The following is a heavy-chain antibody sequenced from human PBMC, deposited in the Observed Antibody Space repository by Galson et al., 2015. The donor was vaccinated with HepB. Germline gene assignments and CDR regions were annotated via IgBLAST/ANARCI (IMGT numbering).Heavy chain of an antibody. CDR2: IYYSGST. J-gene: IGHJ5*02. D-gene: IGHD4-11*01. Sequence: TLSLTCTVSGGSIRSDGSYWSWIRQSPGKGLEWIGFIYYSGSTYYNPPLKSRVSISVDTSKNQFSLKLSSVTAADTAVYYCARERSTVSGRWFDPWGQGTPVTVSS. CDR3: ARERSTVSGRWFDP. V-gene: IGHV4-30-4*08. CDR1: GGSIRSDGSY.